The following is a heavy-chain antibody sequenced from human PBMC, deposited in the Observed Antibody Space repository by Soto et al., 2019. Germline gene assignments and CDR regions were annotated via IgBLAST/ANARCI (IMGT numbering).Heavy chain of an antibody. CDR1: GYTFSSYD. Sequence: ASVKVSCKASGYTFSSYDFSWVRQAPGQGLEWMGWISAYNGNTNYAQKLQGRVTMTSDTSTSTAYMELRSLRSDDTAVYYCARDYGGYSGYWGQGTLGTVSS. J-gene: IGHJ4*02. CDR3: ARDYGGYSGY. V-gene: IGHV1-18*01. D-gene: IGHD5-12*01. CDR2: ISAYNGNT.